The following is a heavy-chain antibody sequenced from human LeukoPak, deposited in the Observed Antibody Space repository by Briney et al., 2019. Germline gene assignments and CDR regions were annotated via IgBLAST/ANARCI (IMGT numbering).Heavy chain of an antibody. CDR2: INHSGST. J-gene: IGHJ4*02. Sequence: SETLSLTCAVYGGSFSGYYWSWIRQPPGKGLEWIGEINHSGSTNYNPSLKSRVTISVDTSKNQFSLKLSSVTAADTAVYYCARGGVITGTDFDYWGQGTLVTVSS. CDR3: ARGGVITGTDFDY. V-gene: IGHV4-34*01. CDR1: GGSFSGYY. D-gene: IGHD1-20*01.